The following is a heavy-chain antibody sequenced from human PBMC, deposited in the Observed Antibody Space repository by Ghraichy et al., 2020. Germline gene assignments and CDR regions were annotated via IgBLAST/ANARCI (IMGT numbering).Heavy chain of an antibody. CDR1: GGSISSGGYY. CDR3: ARGPKAPNYDFWSGYYAGGPFDY. D-gene: IGHD3-3*01. J-gene: IGHJ4*02. CDR2: IYYSGST. Sequence: SETLSLTCTVSGGSISSGGYYWSWIRQHPGKGLEWIGYIYYSGSTYYNPSLKSRVTISVDTSKNQFSLKLSSVTAADTAVYYCARGPKAPNYDFWSGYYAGGPFDYWGQGTLVTVSS. V-gene: IGHV4-31*03.